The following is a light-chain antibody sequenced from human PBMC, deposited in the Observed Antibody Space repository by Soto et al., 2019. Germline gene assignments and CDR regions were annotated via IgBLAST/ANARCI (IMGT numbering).Light chain of an antibody. Sequence: EIVMTQAPGTLSVSPGGRATLFCRASQSVRSSLAWYQQKPGQAPRLFIYDASTRATGIPARFSGSGSGTEFTLTISSLQSEDFAVYYCQQYNSWPETFGQGTKVDIK. CDR3: QQYNSWPET. CDR2: DAS. J-gene: IGKJ1*01. CDR1: QSVRSS. V-gene: IGKV3-15*01.